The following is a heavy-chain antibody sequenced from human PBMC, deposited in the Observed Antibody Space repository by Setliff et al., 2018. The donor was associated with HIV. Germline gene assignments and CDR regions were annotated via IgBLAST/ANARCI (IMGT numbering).Heavy chain of an antibody. Sequence: PSETLSLTCAVYGGSFSGYYWSWIRQPPGKGLEWIGEINHDRTTNYNPSLKSRVTISVDTSKNQFSLTLNSVTAADMAVYYCARGSRQLTIFGVVFKTNYYFIDVWGKGTAVTVSS. J-gene: IGHJ6*03. CDR3: ARGSRQLTIFGVVFKTNYYFIDV. CDR1: GGSFSGYY. V-gene: IGHV4-34*01. D-gene: IGHD3-3*01. CDR2: INHDRTT.